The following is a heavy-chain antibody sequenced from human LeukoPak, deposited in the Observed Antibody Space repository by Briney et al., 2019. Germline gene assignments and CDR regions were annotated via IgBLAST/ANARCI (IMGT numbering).Heavy chain of an antibody. V-gene: IGHV4-61*01. CDR2: IYYSGST. J-gene: IGHJ5*02. Sequence: SETLSLTCTVSGDSISRSSYFWAWIRQPPGKGLEWIGYIYYSGSTNYNPSLKSRVTISVDTSKNQFSLKLSSVTAADTAVYYCARDRYIYGSDDRWFDPWGQGTLVTVSS. D-gene: IGHD5-18*01. CDR3: ARDRYIYGSDDRWFDP. CDR1: GDSISRSSYF.